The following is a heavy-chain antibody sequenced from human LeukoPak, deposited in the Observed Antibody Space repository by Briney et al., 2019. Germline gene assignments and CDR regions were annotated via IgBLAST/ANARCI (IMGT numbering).Heavy chain of an antibody. V-gene: IGHV5-51*01. J-gene: IGHJ4*02. Sequence: GESLKISCEASGYTFTTYWIGWVRQMPGKGLEWMGIIYPGDSETTYRPSFQGQVTMSADKSISTAYLQWSSLKASDTAMYYCARLAALHYFDYWGQGTLVTVSS. CDR3: ARLAALHYFDY. D-gene: IGHD6-13*01. CDR2: IYPGDSET. CDR1: GYTFTTYW.